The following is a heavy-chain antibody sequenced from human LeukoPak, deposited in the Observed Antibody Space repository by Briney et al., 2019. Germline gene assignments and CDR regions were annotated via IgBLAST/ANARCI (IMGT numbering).Heavy chain of an antibody. Sequence: SETLSLTCTVSGGSISSYYWSWIRQPPGKGLEGSGYIYYSGSTNYNPSLKSRVTISVDTSKNQFSLKLSSVTAADTAVYYCARDWRIAAAGDYYYYGMDVWGKGTTVTVSS. V-gene: IGHV4-59*01. D-gene: IGHD6-13*01. CDR2: IYYSGST. CDR3: ARDWRIAAAGDYYYYGMDV. J-gene: IGHJ6*04. CDR1: GGSISSYY.